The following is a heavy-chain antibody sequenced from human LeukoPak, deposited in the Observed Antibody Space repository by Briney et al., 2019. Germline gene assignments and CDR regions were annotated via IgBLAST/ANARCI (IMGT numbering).Heavy chain of an antibody. D-gene: IGHD3-3*01. CDR1: EFTFSTYE. CDR2: ISSSGTTM. V-gene: IGHV3-48*03. CDR3: ARDRWTTIFGVVTYYGMDV. J-gene: IGHJ6*02. Sequence: PGGSLRLSCAASEFTFSTYEMNWVRQAPGKGLEWVSYISSSGTTMYYADSVKGRFTISRDNTKNSLYLQMNSLRAEDTAVYYCARDRWTTIFGVVTYYGMDVRGQGTTVTVSS.